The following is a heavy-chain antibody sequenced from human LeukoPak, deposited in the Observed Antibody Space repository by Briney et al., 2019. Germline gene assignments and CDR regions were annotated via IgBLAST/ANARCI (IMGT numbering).Heavy chain of an antibody. CDR3: AKVGGPYNWFDP. J-gene: IGHJ5*02. CDR1: GGSISSYY. CDR2: IYTSGST. Sequence: SETLSLTCTVSGGSISSYYWSCIRQPAGKGLEWIGRIYTSGSTNYNPSLKSRLSMSVDTSKNQFSLRLSSVTAADTAVYYCAKVGGPYNWFDPWGQGTLVTVSS. V-gene: IGHV4-4*07.